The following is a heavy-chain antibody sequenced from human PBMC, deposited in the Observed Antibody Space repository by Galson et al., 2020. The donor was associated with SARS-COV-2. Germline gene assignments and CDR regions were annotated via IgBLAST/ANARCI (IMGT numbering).Heavy chain of an antibody. Sequence: ASVKVSCKASGYTFTGYYLHWVRQALGQGLEWMGWNNPNSGGTNYAQKFQGRVTMTGDTSISTAYMELSSLRSDDTAVYFCARSCSSTTCFQTDGMDVWGQGTTVTVSS. D-gene: IGHD2-2*01. CDR1: GYTFTGYY. V-gene: IGHV1-2*02. CDR3: ARSCSSTTCFQTDGMDV. J-gene: IGHJ6*02. CDR2: NNPNSGGT.